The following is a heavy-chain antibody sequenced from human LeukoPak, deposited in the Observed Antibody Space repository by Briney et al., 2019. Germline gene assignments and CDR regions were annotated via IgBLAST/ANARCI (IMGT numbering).Heavy chain of an antibody. Sequence: SQTLSLTCTFSGDSISSGSFHWSWIRQPAGKGLEWIGHVYTSGSTAYNPSLKSRVAISVDTSKNQFSLKLSSVTAADTAVYYCARSGDSSSWYSYYYYGMDVWGQGTTVTVSS. CDR3: ARSGDSSSWYSYYYYGMDV. J-gene: IGHJ6*02. D-gene: IGHD6-13*01. CDR2: VYTSGST. V-gene: IGHV4-61*09. CDR1: GDSISSGSFH.